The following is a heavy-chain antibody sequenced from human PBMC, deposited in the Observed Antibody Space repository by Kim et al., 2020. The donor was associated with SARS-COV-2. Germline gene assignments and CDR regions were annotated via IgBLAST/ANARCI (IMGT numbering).Heavy chain of an antibody. D-gene: IGHD6-19*01. V-gene: IGHV3-9*01. CDR3: AKDSGSGWYDWFDP. J-gene: IGHJ5*02. Sequence: AEPVKGRFTISREHAQNSLYLQMNSLRAEDTALYYCAKDSGSGWYDWFDPWGQGTLVTVSS.